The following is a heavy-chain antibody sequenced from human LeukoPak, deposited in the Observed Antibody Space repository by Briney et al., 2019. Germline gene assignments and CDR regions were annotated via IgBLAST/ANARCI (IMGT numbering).Heavy chain of an antibody. D-gene: IGHD3-22*01. V-gene: IGHV4-59*01. CDR2: IYDSGST. CDR1: GGFISTYY. CDR3: ARDSFYYDRSGDFYYLDV. J-gene: IGHJ6*03. Sequence: SETLSLTCTVSGGFISTYYWSWIRQPPGKGLEWIGYIYDSGSTNYNPSLKSRVTISVDTSKNQFSLKLSSVSAADTAVYYCARDSFYYDRSGDFYYLDVWGKGTTVTVSS.